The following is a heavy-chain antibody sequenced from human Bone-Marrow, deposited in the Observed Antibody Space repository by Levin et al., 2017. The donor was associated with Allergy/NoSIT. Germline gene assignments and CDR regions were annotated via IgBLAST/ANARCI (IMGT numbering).Heavy chain of an antibody. D-gene: IGHD5-12*01. CDR1: GFSFSDYY. CDR2: ISSRGSTI. J-gene: IGHJ6*02. CDR3: ARVITMIGYETASYRVYGMDV. V-gene: IGHV3-11*01. Sequence: PGESLKISCAASGFSFSDYYMTWIRQAPGKGLEWVSYISSRGSTIYSADSMKGRFTISRDNAQNSLYLQMASLRAEDTAVYYCARVITMIGYETASYRVYGMDVWGPGTTVTVSS.